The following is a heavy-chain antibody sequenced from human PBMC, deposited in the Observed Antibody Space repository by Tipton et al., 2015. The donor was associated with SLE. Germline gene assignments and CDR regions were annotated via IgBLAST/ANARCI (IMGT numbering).Heavy chain of an antibody. D-gene: IGHD1/OR15-1a*01. V-gene: IGHV3-30*04. CDR1: GFTFSSYA. CDR3: AREPGEQGAFDI. Sequence: SLRLSCAASGFTFSSYAMHWVRQAPGKGLGWVAVISYDGSNKYYADSVKGRFTISRDNSKNTLYLQMNSLRAEDTAVYYCAREPGEQGAFDIWGQGTMVTVSS. J-gene: IGHJ3*02. CDR2: ISYDGSNK.